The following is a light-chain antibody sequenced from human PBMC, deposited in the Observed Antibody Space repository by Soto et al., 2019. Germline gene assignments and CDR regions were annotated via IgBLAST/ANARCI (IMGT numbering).Light chain of an antibody. CDR3: SSYTNSGTLGV. Sequence: QSALTQPASVSGSPGQSITISCTGTSSDVGGYNYVSWYQQHPGKAPKLMIYDVSNRPSGVSNRFSGSKSGNTASLTISGLQAEDEADYYCSSYTNSGTLGVFGGGTQLTVL. CDR2: DVS. CDR1: SSDVGGYNY. J-gene: IGLJ7*01. V-gene: IGLV2-14*01.